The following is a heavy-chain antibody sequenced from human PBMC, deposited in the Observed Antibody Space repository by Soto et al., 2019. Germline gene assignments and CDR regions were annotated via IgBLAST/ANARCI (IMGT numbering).Heavy chain of an antibody. CDR1: GFTFSSYW. D-gene: IGHD4-4*01. J-gene: IGHJ4*02. CDR3: ARVRGYSKAFDY. V-gene: IGHV3-74*01. Sequence: GGSLRLSCAASGFTFSSYWMHWVRQAPGKGLVWVSRINSDGSSTSYADSVKGRFTISRDNSKNTLYLQMNSLRAEDTAVYYCARVRGYSKAFDYWGQGTLVTVSS. CDR2: INSDGSST.